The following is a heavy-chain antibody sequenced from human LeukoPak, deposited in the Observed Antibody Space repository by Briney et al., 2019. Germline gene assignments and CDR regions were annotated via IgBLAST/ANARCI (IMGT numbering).Heavy chain of an antibody. CDR2: MNPNSGNT. V-gene: IGHV1-8*01. D-gene: IGHD6-13*01. CDR3: ARDRYSSSWYYDY. Sequence: GASVKVSCKASGYTFTSYDINWVRQATGQGLEWMGWMNPNSGNTGYAQKFQGRVTMTRNTSISTAYMELRSLRSDDTAVYYCARDRYSSSWYYDYWGQGTLVTVSS. J-gene: IGHJ4*02. CDR1: GYTFTSYD.